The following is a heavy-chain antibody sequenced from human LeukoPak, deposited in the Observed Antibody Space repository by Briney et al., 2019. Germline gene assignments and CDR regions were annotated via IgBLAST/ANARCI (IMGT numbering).Heavy chain of an antibody. Sequence: SETLSLTCTVSGGSLSSYYWSWIRQPPGKGLEWIGYIYYSGSTYYNPSLKSRVTISVDTSKNQFSLRLSSVTAADTAVYYCARVDDYYGSGTYLYMDVWGKGTTVTISS. V-gene: IGHV4-59*01. D-gene: IGHD3-10*01. CDR2: IYYSGST. CDR3: ARVDDYYGSGTYLYMDV. J-gene: IGHJ6*03. CDR1: GGSLSSYY.